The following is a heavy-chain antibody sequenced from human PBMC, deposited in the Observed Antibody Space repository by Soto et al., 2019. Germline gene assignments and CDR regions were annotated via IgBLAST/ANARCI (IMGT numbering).Heavy chain of an antibody. Sequence: TLSLTCAVSGGSISSGGYSWSWIRQPPGKGLEWIGYIYHSGSTYYNPSLKSRVTISVDRSKNQFSLKLSSVTAADTAVYYCARGREHFDYWGQGTLVTVSS. J-gene: IGHJ4*02. CDR1: GGSISSGGYS. V-gene: IGHV4-30-2*01. D-gene: IGHD1-1*01. CDR3: ARGREHFDY. CDR2: IYHSGST.